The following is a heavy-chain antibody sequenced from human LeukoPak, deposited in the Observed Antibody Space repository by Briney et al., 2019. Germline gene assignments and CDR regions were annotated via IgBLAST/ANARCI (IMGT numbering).Heavy chain of an antibody. V-gene: IGHV3-74*01. D-gene: IGHD6-13*01. Sequence: PGGSLRLSCAASGFTFSSYWVHWVRQAPGKGLVWVSRISSDGSSTSYADSVKGRFTISKDNAKNTLDLQMNGLRAEDTAVYYCARVSRTAGENYYYYMDVWGKGTTVTVSS. CDR3: ARVSRTAGENYYYYMDV. CDR1: GFTFSSYW. J-gene: IGHJ6*03. CDR2: ISSDGSST.